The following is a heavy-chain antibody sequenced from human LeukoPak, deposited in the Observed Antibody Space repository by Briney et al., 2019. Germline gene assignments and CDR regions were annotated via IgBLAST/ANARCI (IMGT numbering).Heavy chain of an antibody. V-gene: IGHV3-11*04. D-gene: IGHD3-22*01. J-gene: IGHJ4*02. CDR3: APWGGSSGYYPSDFDY. Sequence: PGGFLRLSCAASGFTFSDYYMSWIRQAPGKGLEWVSYISSSGSTIYYADSVKGRFTISRDNAKNSLYLQMNSLRAEDTAVYYCAPWGGSSGYYPSDFDYWGQGTLVTVSS. CDR1: GFTFSDYY. CDR2: ISSSGSTI.